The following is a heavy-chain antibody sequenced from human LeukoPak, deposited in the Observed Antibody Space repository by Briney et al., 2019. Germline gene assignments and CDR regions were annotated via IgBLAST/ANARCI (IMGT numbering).Heavy chain of an antibody. Sequence: HPGGSLRLSCAASGFTFSSYSMNWVRQAPGKGLEWVSYISSSSSTIYYADSVKGRFTISRDNARNSLYLQMNSLRAEDTAVYYCASYCGGDCYSPYYYYGMDVWGQGTTVTVSS. V-gene: IGHV3-48*04. J-gene: IGHJ6*02. CDR2: ISSSSSTI. D-gene: IGHD2-21*02. CDR1: GFTFSSYS. CDR3: ASYCGGDCYSPYYYYGMDV.